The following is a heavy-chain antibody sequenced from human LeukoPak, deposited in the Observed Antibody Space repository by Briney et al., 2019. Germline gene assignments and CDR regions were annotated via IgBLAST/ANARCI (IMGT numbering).Heavy chain of an antibody. CDR3: ARDLRGDY. V-gene: IGHV3-21*01. CDR1: GFSFSSYS. J-gene: IGHJ4*02. CDR2: ISSSSTYI. Sequence: GGSLRLSCAASGFSFSSYSMNWVRQAPGKGLEWVSSISSSSTYIYYADSVRGRFTISRDNAKNSLYLQMNNLRDEDTAVYYCARDLRGDYWGQGTLVTVSS.